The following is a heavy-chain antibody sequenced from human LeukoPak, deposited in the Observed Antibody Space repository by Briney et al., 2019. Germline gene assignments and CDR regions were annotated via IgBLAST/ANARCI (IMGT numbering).Heavy chain of an antibody. D-gene: IGHD3-10*01. CDR1: GGSISSSNW. V-gene: IGHV4-61*01. CDR2: ISYSGST. J-gene: IGHJ4*02. Sequence: SGTLSLTCAVSGGSISSSNWWSWIRQPPGKGLEWIGYISYSGSTNYNPSLKSRVTISVDTSKNQFSLKLSSVTPADTAVYYCARDIRLFQGSGSYASAYWGQGTLVTVSS. CDR3: ARDIRLFQGSGSYASAY.